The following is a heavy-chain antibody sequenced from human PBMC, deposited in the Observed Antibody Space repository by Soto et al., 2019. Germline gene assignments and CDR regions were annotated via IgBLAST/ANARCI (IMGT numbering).Heavy chain of an antibody. CDR3: ARGPTVTTLRYYYYYGMDV. J-gene: IGHJ6*02. Sequence: SETLSLTCAVYGGYFSGYYWSWIRQPPGKGLEWIGEINHSGSTNYNPSLKSRVTISVDTSKNQFSLKLSSVTAADPAVYYCARGPTVTTLRYYYYYGMDVWGQGTTVTVSS. CDR1: GGYFSGYY. D-gene: IGHD4-17*01. CDR2: INHSGST. V-gene: IGHV4-34*01.